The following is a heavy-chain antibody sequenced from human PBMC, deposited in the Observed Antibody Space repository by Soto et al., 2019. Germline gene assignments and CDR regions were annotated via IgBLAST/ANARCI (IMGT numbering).Heavy chain of an antibody. CDR2: ISRSGST. CDR3: ARGRTAALIETRLFRVLFDL. V-gene: IGHV4-34*01. CDR1: GGSLGGFH. D-gene: IGHD3-10*01. J-gene: IGHJ4*01. Sequence: QVQLQQWGAGLLKPSETLSLTCAVSGGSLGGFHWSWIRQPPGKGLEWIGEISRSGSTNYDPSLKSRVTVSMDTSRNQVSLNLSSVNDADTAVYYCARGRTAALIETRLFRVLFDLWGHGNLVIVSS.